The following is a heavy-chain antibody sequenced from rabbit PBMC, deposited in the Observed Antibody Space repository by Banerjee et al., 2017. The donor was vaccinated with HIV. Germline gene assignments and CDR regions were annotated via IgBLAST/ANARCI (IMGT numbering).Heavy chain of an antibody. CDR3: ARGTGGAGDGLNL. CDR2: IHSVSGST. Sequence: QSLEESGGDLVKPGASLTLTCKASEFFFSFSNWICWVRQAPGKGLEWIACIHSVSGSTYYASWATGRFTISKTSSPTVTLQMTSLTAADTATYFCARGTGGAGDGLNLWGPGTLVTVS. CDR1: EFFFSFSNW. J-gene: IGHJ4*01. D-gene: IGHD4-2*01. V-gene: IGHV1S40*01.